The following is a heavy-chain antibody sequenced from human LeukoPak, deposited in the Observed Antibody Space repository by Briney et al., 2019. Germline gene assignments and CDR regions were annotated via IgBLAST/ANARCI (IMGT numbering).Heavy chain of an antibody. D-gene: IGHD5-18*01. CDR1: GFTVSSNY. V-gene: IGHV3-66*01. CDR2: IYSGGST. Sequence: TGGSLRLSCAASGFTVSSNYMSWVRQAPGKGLEWVSVIYSGGSTYYADSVKDRFTISRDNSNNTLYLQMNSLRAEDTAVYYCARDRDSYGYSYYYGMDVWGQGTTVTVSS. J-gene: IGHJ6*02. CDR3: ARDRDSYGYSYYYGMDV.